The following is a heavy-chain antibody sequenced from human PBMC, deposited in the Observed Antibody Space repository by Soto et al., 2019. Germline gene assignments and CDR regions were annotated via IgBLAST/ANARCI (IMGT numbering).Heavy chain of an antibody. J-gene: IGHJ6*02. CDR1: GYSISSGYY. V-gene: IGHV4-38-2*02. D-gene: IGHD1-26*01. CDR2: IYHSGST. Sequence: PSETLSLTCAVSGYSISSGYYWGWIRQPPGKGLEWIGSIYHSGSTYYNPSLKSRVTISVDTSKNQFSLKLSSVTAADTAVYYCARETWDANNYGMDVWGQGTTVTVSS. CDR3: ARETWDANNYGMDV.